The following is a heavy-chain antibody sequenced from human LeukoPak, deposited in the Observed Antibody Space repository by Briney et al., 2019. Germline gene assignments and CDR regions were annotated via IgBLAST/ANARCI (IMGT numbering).Heavy chain of an antibody. D-gene: IGHD1-26*01. CDR2: IIPIIDIT. Sequence: SVKVSCKASRGTFSSYAISSVRQAPGQGLEWMGGIIPIIDITNYAQTFQGRVTITADESTSTAYMELSSLRSEDTAVYYCARDNSVGDVAWWFDPGGQGTLVTVSS. CDR1: RGTFSSYA. V-gene: IGHV1-69*10. CDR3: ARDNSVGDVAWWFDP. J-gene: IGHJ5*02.